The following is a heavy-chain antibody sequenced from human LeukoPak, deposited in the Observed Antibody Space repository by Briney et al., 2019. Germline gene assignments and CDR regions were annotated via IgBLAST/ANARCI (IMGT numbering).Heavy chain of an antibody. V-gene: IGHV1-18*01. J-gene: IGHJ6*04. CDR3: ARSGGNFWSGYLDV. CDR1: GYAFTSYG. D-gene: IGHD3-3*01. Sequence: ASVKVSCKASGYAFTSYGISWVRQAPGQGLEWVGWISAYNGNTNYAQKLQGRVTMTTDTSTSTAYMELRSLRSDDTAVYYCARSGGNFWSGYLDVWGKGTTVTVSS. CDR2: ISAYNGNT.